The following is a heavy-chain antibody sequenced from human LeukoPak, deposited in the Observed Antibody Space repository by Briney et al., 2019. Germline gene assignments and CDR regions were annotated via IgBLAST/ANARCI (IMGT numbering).Heavy chain of an antibody. CDR3: ARRGDSRGYYDAFDI. CDR2: VGTAGDT. Sequence: GGSMRLSCTASGFTFSSYNMNWVRQPTGKGLEWVSDVGTAGDTYYPGSVKGRFTISRENAKNSLYLQLNSLRAGDTAVYYCARRGDSRGYYDAFDIWGQGTMVTVSS. V-gene: IGHV3-13*01. D-gene: IGHD3-22*01. J-gene: IGHJ3*02. CDR1: GFTFSSYN.